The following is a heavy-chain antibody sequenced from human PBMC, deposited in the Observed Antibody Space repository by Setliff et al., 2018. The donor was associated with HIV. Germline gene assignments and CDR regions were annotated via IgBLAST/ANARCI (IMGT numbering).Heavy chain of an antibody. CDR1: GLTFSRYG. J-gene: IGHJ4*02. V-gene: IGHV3-30*02. CDR2: IQYDESNK. Sequence: LSCAVSGLTFSRYGFHWVRQVPGKGLDWVAFIQYDESNKYYGDSVRGRFTISRDNSKNTLYLQMNSLRVEDTAVYYCATDCAVVGGTGSLDSWGQGTLVTAPQ. D-gene: IGHD1-26*01. CDR3: ATDCAVVGGTGSLDS.